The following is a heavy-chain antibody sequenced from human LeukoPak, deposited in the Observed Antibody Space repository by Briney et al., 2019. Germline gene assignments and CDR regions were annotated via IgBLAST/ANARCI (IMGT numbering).Heavy chain of an antibody. V-gene: IGHV1-2*02. J-gene: IGHJ6*03. CDR2: INPNSGGT. CDR3: AREGLPRYYYYMDV. Sequence: EASVKVSCKASGYTFTGYYMHWVRQAPGQGLEWMGWINPNSGGTNCAQKFQGRVTMTTDTSTSTAYMELRSLRSDDTAIYYCAREGLPRYYYYMDVWGKGTTVTVSS. CDR1: GYTFTGYY. D-gene: IGHD5-18*01.